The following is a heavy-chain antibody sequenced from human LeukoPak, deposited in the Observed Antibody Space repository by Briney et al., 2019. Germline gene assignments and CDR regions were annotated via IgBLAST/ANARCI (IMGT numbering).Heavy chain of an antibody. J-gene: IGHJ4*02. CDR1: GYTFTGYY. Sequence: ASVKVSCNASGYTFTGYYMHWVRQAPGQGLEWMGWINPNSGGTNYAQKFQGRVTMTRDTSISTAYMELSRLRSDDTAVYYCARGEHVVVVPAAFNSFDYWGQGNLVTVSS. V-gene: IGHV1-2*02. D-gene: IGHD2-2*01. CDR3: ARGEHVVVVPAAFNSFDY. CDR2: INPNSGGT.